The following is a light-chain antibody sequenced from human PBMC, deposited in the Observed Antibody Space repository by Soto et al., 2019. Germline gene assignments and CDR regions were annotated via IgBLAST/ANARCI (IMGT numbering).Light chain of an antibody. V-gene: IGKV1-39*01. CDR2: GAS. CDR1: QTITTC. Sequence: DIQMTQSPSSLSASVGDRVTITCRASQTITTCLNWYQQKPGKAPKLLIYGASSLQSGVPSRFTGSGSGTDFILTISRLQPEDSATYHCQQSHSTPWTFGQGTKVEIK. J-gene: IGKJ1*01. CDR3: QQSHSTPWT.